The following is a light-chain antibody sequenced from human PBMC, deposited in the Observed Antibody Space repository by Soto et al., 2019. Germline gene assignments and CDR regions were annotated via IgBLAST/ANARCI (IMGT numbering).Light chain of an antibody. Sequence: EIVMTQSPVTLSVSPGERATLSCRASQTVTSNLAWYQQKPGQPPRLLIYGASTRATGLPDRFSGSGSGTEFTLTISSLQSEDVAVYYCQQYNNWPRTFGQGTRLEIK. V-gene: IGKV3-15*01. CDR1: QTVTSN. J-gene: IGKJ5*01. CDR2: GAS. CDR3: QQYNNWPRT.